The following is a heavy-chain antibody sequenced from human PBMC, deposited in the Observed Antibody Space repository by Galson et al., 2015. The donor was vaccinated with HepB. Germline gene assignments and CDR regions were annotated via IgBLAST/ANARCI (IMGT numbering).Heavy chain of an antibody. V-gene: IGHV3-64D*06. Sequence: LRLSCAASGFTFSSYAMHWVRQAPGKGLEYVSAISSNGGSTYYADSVKGRFTISRDNSKNTLCLQMSSLRAEDTAVYYCVKELAVAGTRGFDYWGRGTLVTVSS. D-gene: IGHD6-19*01. CDR3: VKELAVAGTRGFDY. CDR2: ISSNGGST. CDR1: GFTFSSYA. J-gene: IGHJ4*02.